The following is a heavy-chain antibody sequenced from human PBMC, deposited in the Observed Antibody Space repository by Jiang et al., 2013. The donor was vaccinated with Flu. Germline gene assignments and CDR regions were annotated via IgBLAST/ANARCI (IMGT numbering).Heavy chain of an antibody. Sequence: SISSYYWSWIRQPPGKGLEWDWVYLLHGTTNYNPSLKSRVTISVDTSKNQFSLRLSSVTAADTAVYYCARLGYYDNSGRFDYWGQGTLVTVTS. CDR1: SISSYY. J-gene: IGHJ4*02. V-gene: IGHV4-59*08. CDR2: LLHGTT. CDR3: ARLGYYDNSGRFDY. D-gene: IGHD3-22*01.